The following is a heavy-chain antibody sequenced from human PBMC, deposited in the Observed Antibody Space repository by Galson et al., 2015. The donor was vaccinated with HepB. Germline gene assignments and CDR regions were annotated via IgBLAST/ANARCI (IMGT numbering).Heavy chain of an antibody. CDR2: ISAYNGNT. CDR3: ARDTLRWSTNYFDY. D-gene: IGHD4-23*01. CDR1: GYTFTSYG. V-gene: IGHV1-18*04. J-gene: IGHJ4*02. Sequence: SVKVSCKASGYTFTSYGISWVRQAPGQGLEWMGWISAYNGNTNYAQKLQGRVTMTTDTSTSTAYMELRSLRSDDTAVYYCARDTLRWSTNYFDYWGQGTLVTVSS.